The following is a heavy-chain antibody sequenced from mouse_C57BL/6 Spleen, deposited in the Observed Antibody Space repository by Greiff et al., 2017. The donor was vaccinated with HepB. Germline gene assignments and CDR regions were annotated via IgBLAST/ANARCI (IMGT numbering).Heavy chain of an antibody. CDR2: INPSSGYT. CDR1: GYTFTSYW. Sequence: QVQLKQSGAELAKPGASVKLSCKASGYTFTSYWMHWVKQRPGQGLEWIGYINPSSGYTKYNQKFKDKATLTADKSSSTAYMQLSSLTYEDSAVYYCARRYLIYYDGSSYGYFDVWGTGTTVTVSS. CDR3: ARRYLIYYDGSSYGYFDV. J-gene: IGHJ1*03. D-gene: IGHD1-1*01. V-gene: IGHV1-7*01.